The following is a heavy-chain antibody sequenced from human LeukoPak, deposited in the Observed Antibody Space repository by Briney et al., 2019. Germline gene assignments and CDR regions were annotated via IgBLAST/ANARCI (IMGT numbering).Heavy chain of an antibody. Sequence: GGSLRLSCAASGFTFSSFGMHWVRQAPGKGLEWVAVISYDGSNKYYADSVKGRFTISRDNSKNTLYLQMNSLRAEDTAVYYCAKAGYSYGTYYYYYGMDVWGQGTTVTVSS. CDR2: ISYDGSNK. J-gene: IGHJ6*02. CDR1: GFTFSSFG. D-gene: IGHD5-18*01. CDR3: AKAGYSYGTYYYYYGMDV. V-gene: IGHV3-30*18.